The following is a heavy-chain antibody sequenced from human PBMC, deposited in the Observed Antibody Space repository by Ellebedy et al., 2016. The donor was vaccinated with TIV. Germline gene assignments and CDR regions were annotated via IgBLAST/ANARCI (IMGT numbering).Heavy chain of an antibody. CDR3: AKGDYFASGRHDRNGMDV. V-gene: IGHV3-53*01. CDR2: LYSDGTI. Sequence: GGSLRLSXVPSGFTFSSYWMHWVRQAPGKGLEWVSVLYSDGTIFDADSVRGRFTISRETAKNSLYLQMNSLRAEDTAVYYCAKGDYFASGRHDRNGMDVWGQGTTVTVFS. J-gene: IGHJ6*02. CDR1: GFTFSSYW. D-gene: IGHD3-10*01.